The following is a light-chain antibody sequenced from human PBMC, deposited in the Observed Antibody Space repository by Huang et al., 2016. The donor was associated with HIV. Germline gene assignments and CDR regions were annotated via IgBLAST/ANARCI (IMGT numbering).Light chain of an antibody. V-gene: IGKV1-39*01. CDR1: QTIYNY. Sequence: DIQMTQSPSSLSASVGDRVTITCRASQTIYNYLNWYQQKPGKAPKLLISAASTLQSGVPSRFSGSGSGTEFTLTIRSLQPEDFATYYCQQSYSIPITFGQGTRLEIK. CDR3: QQSYSIPIT. J-gene: IGKJ5*01. CDR2: AAS.